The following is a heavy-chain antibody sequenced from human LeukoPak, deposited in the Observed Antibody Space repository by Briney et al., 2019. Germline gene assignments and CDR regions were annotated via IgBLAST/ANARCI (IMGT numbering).Heavy chain of an antibody. D-gene: IGHD3-22*01. V-gene: IGHV3-30*03. J-gene: IGHJ4*02. CDR3: AALTSYYDSSGLPDY. CDR2: IAYDGSNK. Sequence: GGSLRLSCTASAFTFSSYGMHWVRQAPGKGLEWVAVIAYDGSNKNYADSVKGRFTISRDNSKNTLYLQMNSLRAEDAAVYYCAALTSYYDSSGLPDYWGQGTLVTVSS. CDR1: AFTFSSYG.